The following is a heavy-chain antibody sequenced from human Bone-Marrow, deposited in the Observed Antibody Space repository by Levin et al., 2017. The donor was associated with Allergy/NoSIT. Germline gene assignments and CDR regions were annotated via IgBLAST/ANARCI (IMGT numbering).Heavy chain of an antibody. CDR2: IKTDGSDK. V-gene: IGHV3-7*04. CDR3: ATDWERTAVN. Sequence: GGSLRLSCEAFGFSFSNYWMCWVRQAPGRGLEWVANIKTDGSDKYYVDSVKGRFTISRDNAKNSLYLQMNSLRVDDTAVYCCATDWERTAVNWGQGTLVTVSS. J-gene: IGHJ4*02. CDR1: GFSFSNYW. D-gene: IGHD3-16*01.